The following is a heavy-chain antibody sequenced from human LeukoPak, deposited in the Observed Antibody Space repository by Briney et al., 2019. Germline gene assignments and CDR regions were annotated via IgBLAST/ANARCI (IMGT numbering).Heavy chain of an antibody. V-gene: IGHV3-30*18. CDR2: ISFDGSDK. Sequence: PGGSLRLSCAASGFTSSSYGMHWVRQAPGKGLEWVAVISFDGSDKYYADSVKGRFTISRDNSKNTLYLQMNSLRAEDTAVYYCAKDQRWLDHFDYWGQGTLVTVSS. D-gene: IGHD5-18*01. CDR1: GFTSSSYG. J-gene: IGHJ4*02. CDR3: AKDQRWLDHFDY.